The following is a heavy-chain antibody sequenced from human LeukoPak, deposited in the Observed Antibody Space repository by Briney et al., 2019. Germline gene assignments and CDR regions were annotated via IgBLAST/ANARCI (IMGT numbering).Heavy chain of an antibody. J-gene: IGHJ6*02. D-gene: IGHD1-26*01. CDR3: ARGVGATTYYYGMDV. V-gene: IGHV3-13*04. Sequence: GGSLRLSCAASGFTFSSYDMHWVRQATGKGLEWVSAIGTAGDTYYPGSVKGRFTISRENAKNSLYPQMNSLRAGDTAVYYCARGVGATTYYYGMDVWGQGTTVTVSS. CDR1: GFTFSSYD. CDR2: IGTAGDT.